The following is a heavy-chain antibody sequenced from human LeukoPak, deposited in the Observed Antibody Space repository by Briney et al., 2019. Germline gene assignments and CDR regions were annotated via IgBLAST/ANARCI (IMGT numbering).Heavy chain of an antibody. Sequence: GESLKVSCKGSGFTLTNYWIAWVRQMSGKGLEWMGIIYPGDSDTRYSPSFQGQVTISADKSIITAYLQWSSLKASDTAMYYCATPLPGLKDAFDIWGQGTVVTVSS. CDR1: GFTLTNYW. D-gene: IGHD3-10*01. V-gene: IGHV5-51*01. J-gene: IGHJ3*02. CDR2: IYPGDSDT. CDR3: ATPLPGLKDAFDI.